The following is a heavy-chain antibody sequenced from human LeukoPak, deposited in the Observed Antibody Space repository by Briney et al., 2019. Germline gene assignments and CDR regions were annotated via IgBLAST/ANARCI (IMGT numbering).Heavy chain of an antibody. CDR3: ARELRGNILTGYHFDY. CDR2: IYYSGST. CDR1: GGSISSSSYY. Sequence: SETLSLTCTVSGGSISSSSYYWGWIRQPPGKGLEWIGSIYYSGSTYYNPSLKSRVTISVDTSKNQFSLKLSSVTAADTAVYYCARELRGNILTGYHFDYWGQGTLVAVSS. J-gene: IGHJ4*02. D-gene: IGHD3-9*01. V-gene: IGHV4-39*07.